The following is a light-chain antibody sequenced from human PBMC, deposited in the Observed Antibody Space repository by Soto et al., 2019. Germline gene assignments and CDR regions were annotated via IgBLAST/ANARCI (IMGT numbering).Light chain of an antibody. CDR3: SSFVAGNNYWV. J-gene: IGLJ3*02. CDR2: EVT. CDR1: SSDVGRYDY. V-gene: IGLV2-8*01. Sequence: QSVLTQPRSVSGSPGQSVTISCTGTSSDVGRYDYVSWYQQYPGEAPKLIIYEVTKRPSGVPDRFSASKSGNTASLTVSGLQAEDEADYYCSSFVAGNNYWVFGGGTKLTVL.